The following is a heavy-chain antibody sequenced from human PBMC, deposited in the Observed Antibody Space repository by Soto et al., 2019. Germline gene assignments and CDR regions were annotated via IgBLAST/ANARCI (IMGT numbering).Heavy chain of an antibody. V-gene: IGHV3-7*05. Sequence: GSLRLSCAASGFTFRNYWMSWVRQAPGKGLEWVANINQGGSVKYYVDSVKGRFTITRDNAENSLHLQMNSLTVEDTAVYYCARDGFWGQGTVVTVSS. D-gene: IGHD2-2*03. CDR1: GFTFRNYW. CDR3: ARDGF. CDR2: INQGGSVK. J-gene: IGHJ4*02.